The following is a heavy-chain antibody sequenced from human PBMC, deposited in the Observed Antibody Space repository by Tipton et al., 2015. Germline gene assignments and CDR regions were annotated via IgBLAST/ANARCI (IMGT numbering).Heavy chain of an antibody. CDR1: GDSIIDPFYS. CDR2: IHYTGSA. J-gene: IGHJ5*02. V-gene: IGHV4-39*01. CDR3: ARQDPGLASPGTASFGP. D-gene: IGHD3-16*01. Sequence: TLSLTCNVSGDSIIDPFYSWGWLRQSPGKGLEWIGGIHYTGSAHYSPSFQTRVAMSADTSQNRISLDLRSVTATDTAVYYCARQDPGLASPGTASFGPWGQGTLIIVSS.